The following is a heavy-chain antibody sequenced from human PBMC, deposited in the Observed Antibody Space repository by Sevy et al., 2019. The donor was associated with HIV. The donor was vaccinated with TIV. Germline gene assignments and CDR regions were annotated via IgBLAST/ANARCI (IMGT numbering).Heavy chain of an antibody. CDR2: VDQDGSQK. J-gene: IGHJ4*02. D-gene: IGHD2-21*01. Sequence: GGSLRLSCAASGFTFSDYFMGWVRQAPGKGLEWVANVDQDGSQKNYVVSVKGRFTVSRDNAKNSLYLQMNRLRVDDTAVYYCARGLWTGDYWGQGPLVTVSS. CDR1: GFTFSDYF. CDR3: ARGLWTGDY. V-gene: IGHV3-7*01.